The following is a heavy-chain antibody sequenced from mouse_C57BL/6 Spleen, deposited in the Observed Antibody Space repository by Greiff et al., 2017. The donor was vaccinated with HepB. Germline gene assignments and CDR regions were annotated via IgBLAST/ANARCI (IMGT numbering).Heavy chain of an antibody. V-gene: IGHV5-4*01. CDR2: ISDGGSYT. CDR3: ARESGANFYWYFDV. D-gene: IGHD4-1*01. CDR1: GFTFSSYA. J-gene: IGHJ1*03. Sequence: EVHLVESGGGLVKPGGSLKLSCAASGFTFSSYAMSWVRQTPEKRLEWVATISDGGSYTYYPDNVKGRFTISRDNAKNNLYLQMSHLKSEDTAMYYCARESGANFYWYFDVWGTGTTVTVSS.